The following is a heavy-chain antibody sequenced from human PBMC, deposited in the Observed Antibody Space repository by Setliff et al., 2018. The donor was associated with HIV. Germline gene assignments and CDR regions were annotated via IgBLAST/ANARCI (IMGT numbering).Heavy chain of an antibody. Sequence: PGGSLRLSCEASGFIFSTYGMHWVRQAPGKGLEWVAVISYDGSNKYYADSVKGRFTISRDNSKNTLYLQMNSLRAEDTAVYYCARQGFVPLGAHQFDYWGPGTLVTVSS. CDR1: GFIFSTYG. D-gene: IGHD3-16*01. CDR3: ARQGFVPLGAHQFDY. CDR2: ISYDGSNK. J-gene: IGHJ4*02. V-gene: IGHV3-30*06.